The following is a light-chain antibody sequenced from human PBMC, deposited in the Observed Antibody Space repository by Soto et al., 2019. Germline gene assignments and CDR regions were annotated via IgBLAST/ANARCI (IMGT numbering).Light chain of an antibody. CDR3: SSYTTTVALV. Sequence: QSVLTQPASVSGYPGQSITISCTGTSSDIGGYDYVSWYQQHPGKAPKLMIYEVSNRPSGVSNRFSGSKSGNTASLTISGLHTEDEADYYCSSYTTTVALVFGGGTKVTVL. CDR1: SSDIGGYDY. J-gene: IGLJ2*01. V-gene: IGLV2-14*01. CDR2: EVS.